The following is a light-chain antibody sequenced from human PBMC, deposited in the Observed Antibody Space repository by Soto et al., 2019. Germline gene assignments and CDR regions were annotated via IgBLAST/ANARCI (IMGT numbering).Light chain of an antibody. CDR2: DAS. J-gene: IGKJ5*01. V-gene: IGKV1-33*01. CDR1: QEINNY. Sequence: DIKMTQSPSSLSASVGDRFTMACQASQEINNYLNWYQQKPGKAPRLLIYDASDLETGVPSRFSGSGSGTDFTLTISNLQPEDIATYYCQQFGDLTFIFGQGTRLEIK. CDR3: QQFGDLTFI.